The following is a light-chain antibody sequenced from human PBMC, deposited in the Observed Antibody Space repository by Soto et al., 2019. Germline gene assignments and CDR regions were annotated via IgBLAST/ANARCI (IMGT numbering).Light chain of an antibody. Sequence: QPVLTQSPSASASLGASVKLTCTLSSGHSTYAIAWHQQQPEKGPRYLMRLNNDGSHSKGDGIPDRFSGSSSGAERYLTISSLQSEDEADYCCQTWDTGIRVFGGGTKLTVL. J-gene: IGLJ3*02. V-gene: IGLV4-69*01. CDR3: QTWDTGIRV. CDR1: SGHSTYA. CDR2: LNNDGSH.